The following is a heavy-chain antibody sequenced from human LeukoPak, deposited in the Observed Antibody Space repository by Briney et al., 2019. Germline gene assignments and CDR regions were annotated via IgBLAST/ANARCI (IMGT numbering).Heavy chain of an antibody. CDR3: ARVGSYYYDSSGYYPSDGMDV. CDR2: INHSGST. CDR1: GGSFSGYY. Sequence: SETLSLTCAVYGGSFSGYYWSWIRQPPGKGLEWIGEINHSGSTNYNPSLKGRVTISVDTSKNQFSLKLSSVTAADTAVYYCARVGSYYYDSSGYYPSDGMDVWGQGTTVTVSS. V-gene: IGHV4-34*01. D-gene: IGHD3-22*01. J-gene: IGHJ6*02.